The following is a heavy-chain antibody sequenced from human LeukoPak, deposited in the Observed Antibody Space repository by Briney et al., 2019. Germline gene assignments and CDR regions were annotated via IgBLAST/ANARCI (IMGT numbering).Heavy chain of an antibody. CDR2: ISGSGGSA. CDR3: AKGRYYFDY. Sequence: GGSLRLSCAASGFTFSSYAMSWVRQAPGKGLEWVSAISGSGGSAYYADSVKGRFTIPRDNSKNTLYLQMNSLRAEDTAVHYCAKGRYYFDYWGQGTLVTVSS. J-gene: IGHJ4*02. V-gene: IGHV3-23*01. D-gene: IGHD2-2*01. CDR1: GFTFSSYA.